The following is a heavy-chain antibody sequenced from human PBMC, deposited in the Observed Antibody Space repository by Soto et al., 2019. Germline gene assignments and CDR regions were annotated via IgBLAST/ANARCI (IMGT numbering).Heavy chain of an antibody. D-gene: IGHD5-18*01. J-gene: IGHJ5*02. Sequence: QVQLQESGPGLVKPSETLSLTCTVSGGSISSYYWSWIRQPPGKGLEWIGYIYYSGSTNYNPSLTVRVTIPADTSKNQFSLKLSSVTAADTAVYYCARLVWSYGTGFDPWGQGTLVTVSS. CDR3: ARLVWSYGTGFDP. CDR1: GGSISSYY. V-gene: IGHV4-59*08. CDR2: IYYSGST.